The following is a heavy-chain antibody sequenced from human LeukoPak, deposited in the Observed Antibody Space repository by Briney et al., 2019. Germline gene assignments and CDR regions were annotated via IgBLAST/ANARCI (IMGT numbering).Heavy chain of an antibody. CDR1: GGSISSGGYY. V-gene: IGHV4-30-2*01. CDR3: ARGTYDSSGYYFSYYYGMDV. Sequence: SQTLSLTCTVSGGSISSGGYYWSWIRQPPGKGLEWIGYIYHSGSTYYNPSLKSRVTVSVDRSKNQFSLKLSSVTAADTAVYYCARGTYDSSGYYFSYYYGMDVWGQGTTVTVSS. J-gene: IGHJ6*02. CDR2: IYHSGST. D-gene: IGHD3-22*01.